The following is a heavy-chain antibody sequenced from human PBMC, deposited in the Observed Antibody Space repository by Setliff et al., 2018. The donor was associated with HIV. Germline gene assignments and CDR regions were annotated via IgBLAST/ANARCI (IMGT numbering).Heavy chain of an antibody. CDR1: GGTFNRYS. CDR3: ARESNTYYYDSSGYYHDY. V-gene: IGHV1-3*04. Sequence: ASVKVSCKASGGTFNRYSITWIRQAPGQGLEWMGWINTGNGNTKYSQKFQDRVTITRDTSASTGYMEANSLRPEDTAVYYCARESNTYYYDSSGYYHDYWGQGTLVTVSS. CDR2: INTGNGNT. J-gene: IGHJ4*02. D-gene: IGHD3-22*01.